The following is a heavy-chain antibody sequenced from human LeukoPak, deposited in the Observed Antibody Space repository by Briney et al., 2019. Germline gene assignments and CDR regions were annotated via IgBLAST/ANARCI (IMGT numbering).Heavy chain of an antibody. D-gene: IGHD2-2*01. V-gene: IGHV3-21*01. CDR2: ITTYSNYI. J-gene: IGHJ4*02. Sequence: GGSLRLSCAASGFTFSSHSMNWVRQAPGKGLEWVSSITTYSNYIYYADSVKGRFTISRDNAKNSLYLQMNSLRAEDTAVYYCARDRSVVPAAICDNWGQGTLVTVSS. CDR3: ARDRSVVPAAICDN. CDR1: GFTFSSHS.